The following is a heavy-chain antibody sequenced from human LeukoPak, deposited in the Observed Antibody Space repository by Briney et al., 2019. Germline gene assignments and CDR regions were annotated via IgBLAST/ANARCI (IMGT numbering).Heavy chain of an antibody. CDR2: INSDGSST. D-gene: IGHD3-22*01. Sequence: PGGSLRLSCPASGFTFSSYWMHWLRQAPGKGLAWVSRINSDGSSTNYVDYVKGGFTISRNNTKNTLYLQMISLRAEDTAVYYCAREEAYYYDSSGYYYPPFDYWGQGTLVTVSS. J-gene: IGHJ4*02. V-gene: IGHV3-74*01. CDR3: AREEAYYYDSSGYYYPPFDY. CDR1: GFTFSSYW.